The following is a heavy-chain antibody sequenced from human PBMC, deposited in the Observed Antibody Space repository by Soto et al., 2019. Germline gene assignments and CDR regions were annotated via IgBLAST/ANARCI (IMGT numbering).Heavy chain of an antibody. CDR3: AKKGYYPSGKINLFDS. D-gene: IGHD3-10*01. J-gene: IGHJ4*02. Sequence: XGTLSLTCAVSGYSTNSDYYWCCIRQPPGKGLEWIGSVDHSGRTYYSPSLRSRLTIFIDTSKNQFSLRLTSVTAAGTAMYFCAKKGYYPSGKINLFDSWGPGTLVTVSS. CDR1: GYSTNSDYY. V-gene: IGHV4-38-2*01. CDR2: VDHSGRT.